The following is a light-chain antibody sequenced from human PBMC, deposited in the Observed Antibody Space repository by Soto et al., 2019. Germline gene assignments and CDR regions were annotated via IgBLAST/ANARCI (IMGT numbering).Light chain of an antibody. CDR2: DAS. Sequence: EIVLTQYPGTLSLSPGERSTLSCMAIQSVSSTYLAWYQQKPGQAPRLLIYDASRRATGIPDRFSGSGSGTDFTLTISRLEPEDFAVYYCQQYGSSPGLFTVGPGTQVDIK. V-gene: IGKV3-20*01. CDR1: QSVSSTY. J-gene: IGKJ3*01. CDR3: QQYGSSPGLFT.